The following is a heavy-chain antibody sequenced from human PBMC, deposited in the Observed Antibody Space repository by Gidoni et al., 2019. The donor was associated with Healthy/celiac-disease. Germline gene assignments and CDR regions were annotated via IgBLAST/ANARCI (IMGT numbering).Heavy chain of an antibody. J-gene: IGHJ4*02. D-gene: IGHD3-3*01. CDR2: ISWNSGSI. V-gene: IGHV3-9*01. CDR1: GFTFDDYA. Sequence: EVQLVESGGGLVQPGRSLRLSCAAAGFTFDDYAMHWVRQAPGKGLEWVSGISWNSGSIGYADSVKGRFTISRDNAKNSLYLQMNSLRAEDTALYYCAKDSERYDFWSGYPPHFDYWGQGTLVTVSS. CDR3: AKDSERYDFWSGYPPHFDY.